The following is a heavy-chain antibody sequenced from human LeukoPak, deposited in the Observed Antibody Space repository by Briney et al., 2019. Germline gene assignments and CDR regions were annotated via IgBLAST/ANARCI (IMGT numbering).Heavy chain of an antibody. J-gene: IGHJ6*02. CDR2: IYYSGST. D-gene: IGHD4-11*01. CDR3: ARSGYSNYDTPGMDV. V-gene: IGHV4-59*08. Sequence: SETLSLTCTVSGGSISSCYWSWIRQPPGKGLEWIGYIYYSGSTNYNPSLKSRVTISVDTSKNQFSLKLSSVTAADTAVYYCARSGYSNYDTPGMDVWGQGTTVTVSS. CDR1: GGSISSCY.